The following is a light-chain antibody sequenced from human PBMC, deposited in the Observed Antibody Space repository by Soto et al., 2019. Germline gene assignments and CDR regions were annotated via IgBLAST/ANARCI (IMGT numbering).Light chain of an antibody. CDR2: GAS. Sequence: EIVLMQSPGTLSLSPGERATLSCRASQSIKRSYLAWYQQKTGQAPRVLIYGASNRATGIPDRFSGSGSGTDFSLTISRLEPEDFAVYYCHQYDNAPQTFGQGTKVELK. J-gene: IGKJ2*01. CDR3: HQYDNAPQT. CDR1: QSIKRSY. V-gene: IGKV3-20*01.